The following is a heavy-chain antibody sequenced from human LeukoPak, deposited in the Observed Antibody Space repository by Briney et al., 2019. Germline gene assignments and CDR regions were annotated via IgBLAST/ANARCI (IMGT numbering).Heavy chain of an antibody. D-gene: IGHD3-16*01. CDR3: ARVGRGITFGGGPYYFDY. J-gene: IGHJ4*02. CDR2: ISGSDGAT. CDR1: GFTVSRNY. Sequence: GGSLRLSCAASGFTVSRNYMSWVRQAPGKGLEWVSTISGSDGATYYADSVKGRFTIFRDDSKNTLYLQMNGLRSEDTAVYYCARVGRGITFGGGPYYFDYWGQGTLVTVSS. V-gene: IGHV3-23*01.